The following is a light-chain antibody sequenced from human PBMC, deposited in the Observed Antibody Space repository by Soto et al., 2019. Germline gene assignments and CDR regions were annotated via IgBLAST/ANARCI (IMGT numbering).Light chain of an antibody. Sequence: QSVLTQPLSVSGAPGQRVTISCTGSSSNIGAGSDVHWYQQVPGTAPKLLVYGSYNRPSGVPDRFSGSKSGTSASLAITGLQAEDEADFYCQSYDSSLSAWVFGTGTKLTVL. CDR2: GSY. V-gene: IGLV1-40*01. J-gene: IGLJ1*01. CDR3: QSYDSSLSAWV. CDR1: SSNIGAGSD.